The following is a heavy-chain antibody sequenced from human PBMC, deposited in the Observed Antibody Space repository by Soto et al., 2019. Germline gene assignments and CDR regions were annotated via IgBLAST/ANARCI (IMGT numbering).Heavy chain of an antibody. Sequence: GGSLRLSCSASGFTFSSYAMHWVRQAPGKGLEYVSAISSNGGSTYYADSVKGRFTISRDNSKNTLYLQMSSLRAEDTAVYYCVQRWGGPDTAMVSIDYWGQGTLVTVSS. CDR1: GFTFSSYA. V-gene: IGHV3-64D*06. J-gene: IGHJ4*02. CDR3: VQRWGGPDTAMVSIDY. CDR2: ISSNGGST. D-gene: IGHD5-18*01.